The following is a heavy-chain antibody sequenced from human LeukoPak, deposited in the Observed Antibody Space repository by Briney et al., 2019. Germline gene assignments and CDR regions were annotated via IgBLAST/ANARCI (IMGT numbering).Heavy chain of an antibody. CDR2: IFSGGTT. V-gene: IGHV4-61*02. CDR3: AREWLRLRGSTSLDH. J-gene: IGHJ4*02. D-gene: IGHD5-12*01. Sequence: PSQTLSLTCTVSGGSIRSSSYCWAWIRQPAGNGPEWIGRIFSGGTTKYHPSLKRRVTISFHTHNNQFPLKVTSVTAADTAVYYCAREWLRLRGSTSLDHGGQESQVTVSS. CDR1: GGSIRSSSYC.